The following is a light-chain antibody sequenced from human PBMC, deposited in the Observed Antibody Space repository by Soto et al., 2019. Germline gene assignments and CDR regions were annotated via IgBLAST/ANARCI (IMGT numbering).Light chain of an antibody. CDR3: QQYYRSCT. J-gene: IGKJ2*02. Sequence: DIQLTQSPSTLSASVGDRVTITCRASQSVTDWLAWYQQKPGKAPKLLIYDASSLQSGVPSRFSGSGSGTEFSLTISSLQPHDFATYYCQQYYRSCTFVQATKVEIK. CDR1: QSVTDW. V-gene: IGKV1-5*01. CDR2: DAS.